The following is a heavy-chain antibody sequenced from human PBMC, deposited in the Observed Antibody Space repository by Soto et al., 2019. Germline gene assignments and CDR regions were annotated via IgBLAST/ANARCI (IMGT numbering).Heavy chain of an antibody. V-gene: IGHV4-34*01. CDR3: ARGVGYCSSTSCYTYYFDY. CDR1: GGSFSGYY. D-gene: IGHD2-2*02. Sequence: QVQLQQWGAGLLKPSETLSLTCAVYGGSFSGYYWSWIRQPPGKGLEWIGEINHSGSTNYNPSLKSRVTISVDTSKNQFSLKLGSVTAADTAVYYCARGVGYCSSTSCYTYYFDYWGQGTLVTVSS. J-gene: IGHJ4*02. CDR2: INHSGST.